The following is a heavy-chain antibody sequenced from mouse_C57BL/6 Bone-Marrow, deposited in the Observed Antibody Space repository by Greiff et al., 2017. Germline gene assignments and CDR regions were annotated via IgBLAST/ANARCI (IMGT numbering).Heavy chain of an antibody. CDR3: ARHAGPPYAMDY. D-gene: IGHD3-1*01. Sequence: EVMLVESGGGLVKPGGSLKLSCAASGFTFSSYTMSWVRQTPEKRLEWVATISGGGGNTYYPDSVKGRFTISRDNAKNTLYLQMSSLRSEDTALYYGARHAGPPYAMDYWGQGTSVTVSS. J-gene: IGHJ4*01. CDR1: GFTFSSYT. CDR2: ISGGGGNT. V-gene: IGHV5-9*01.